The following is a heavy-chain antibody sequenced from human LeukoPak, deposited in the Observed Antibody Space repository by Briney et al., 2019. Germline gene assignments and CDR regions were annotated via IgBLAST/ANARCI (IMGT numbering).Heavy chain of an antibody. Sequence: TVKLSCKAYGDTYSSYDSSWVRQARGQGLEWMGRIIPIFGIANYAQKFQGRVTITADKSTSTAYMELSSLRSEDTAVYYCAYYDSSGPPVYWGQGTLVTVSS. J-gene: IGHJ4*02. D-gene: IGHD3-22*01. CDR3: AYYDSSGPPVY. V-gene: IGHV1-69*04. CDR1: GDTYSSYD. CDR2: IIPIFGIA.